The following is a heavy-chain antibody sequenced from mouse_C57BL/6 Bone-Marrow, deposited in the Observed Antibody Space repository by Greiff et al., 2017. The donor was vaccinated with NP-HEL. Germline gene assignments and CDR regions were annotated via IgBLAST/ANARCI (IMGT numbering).Heavy chain of an antibody. CDR2: INPSNGGT. CDR1: GYTFSSYW. Sequence: VQLQQPGTELVKPGASVKLSCKASGYTFSSYWMHWVKQRPGQGLEWIGNINPSNGGTNYNEKFKSKATLTVDKSSSTAYMQLSSLTSEDSAVYYCARERYGNFYFDYWGQGTTLTVSS. V-gene: IGHV1-53*01. D-gene: IGHD2-10*02. J-gene: IGHJ2*01. CDR3: ARERYGNFYFDY.